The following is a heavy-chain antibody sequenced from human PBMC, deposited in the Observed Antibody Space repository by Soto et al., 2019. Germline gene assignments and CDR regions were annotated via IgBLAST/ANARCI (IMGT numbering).Heavy chain of an antibody. Sequence: NPSETLSLTCTVSGGSISSGGYYWSWIRQHPGKGLEWIGYIYYSGSTYYNPSLKSRVTISVDTSKNQFSLKLSSVTAADTAVYYCASMDSRDYYYYYMDVWGKGTTVTVSS. CDR3: ASMDSRDYYYYYMDV. J-gene: IGHJ6*03. D-gene: IGHD2-2*03. CDR2: IYYSGST. CDR1: GGSISSGGYY. V-gene: IGHV4-31*03.